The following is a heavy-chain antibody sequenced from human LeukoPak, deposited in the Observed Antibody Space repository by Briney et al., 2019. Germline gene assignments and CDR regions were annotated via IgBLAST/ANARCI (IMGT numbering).Heavy chain of an antibody. Sequence: GGSLRLSCAASGFTFSSYAMHWVRQAPGKVLEYVSAISSNGGSTYYANSVKGRFTISRDNSKNTLYLQMGSLRAEDMAVYYCAREGGGAEFDYWGQGTLVTVSS. CDR3: AREGGGAEFDY. D-gene: IGHD4-23*01. CDR2: ISSNGGST. V-gene: IGHV3-64*01. CDR1: GFTFSSYA. J-gene: IGHJ4*02.